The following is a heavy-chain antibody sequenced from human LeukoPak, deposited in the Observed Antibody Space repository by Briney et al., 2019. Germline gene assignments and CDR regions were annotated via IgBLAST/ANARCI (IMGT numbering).Heavy chain of an antibody. CDR2: IIPIFGTA. D-gene: IGHD2-2*01. V-gene: IGHV1-69*13. J-gene: IGHJ4*02. Sequence: SVKVSCKASGYTFTGYYMHWVRQAPGQGLEWMGGIIPIFGTANYAQKFQGRVTITADESTSTAYMELSSLRSEDTAVYYCARHGTVPAAITWDYYFDYWGQGTLVTVSS. CDR1: GYTFTGYY. CDR3: ARHGTVPAAITWDYYFDY.